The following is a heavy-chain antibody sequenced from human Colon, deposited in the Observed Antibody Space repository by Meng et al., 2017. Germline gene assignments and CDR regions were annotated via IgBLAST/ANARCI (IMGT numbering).Heavy chain of an antibody. J-gene: IGHJ5*02. V-gene: IGHV4-61*03. CDR3: ARVNGDFDEAWFDP. CDR2: IYYTGNT. CDR1: GASVSSDSHY. Sequence: GSLRLSCTVSGASVSSDSHYWSWIRQPPGKGLEWIGYIYYTGNTNYNPSLASRVSMSLDTSKNHFSLHLTSVTAADTAIYYCARVNGDFDEAWFDPWGQGTLVTDSS. D-gene: IGHD4-17*01.